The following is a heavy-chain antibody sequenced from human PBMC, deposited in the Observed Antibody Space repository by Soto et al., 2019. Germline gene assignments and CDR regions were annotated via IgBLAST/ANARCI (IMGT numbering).Heavy chain of an antibody. D-gene: IGHD7-27*01. CDR3: ARRKVSNGAWFDT. CDR1: GFSLTTNGVG. CDR2: FYWDDDE. Sequence: SGSTLVNPTHTLTLTCTFSGFSLTTNGVGVGWFRQPPGKALEWLALFYWDDDERYSPSLRSRLTITRDTSENQVVLTMTNTDPTDTATYYCARRKVSNGAWFDTWGQGTLVTVSS. J-gene: IGHJ5*02. V-gene: IGHV2-5*02.